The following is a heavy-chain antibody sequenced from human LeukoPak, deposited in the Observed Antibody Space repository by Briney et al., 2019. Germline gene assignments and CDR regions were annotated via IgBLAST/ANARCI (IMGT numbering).Heavy chain of an antibody. D-gene: IGHD2/OR15-2a*01. CDR2: ISYDGSNK. Sequence: GGSLRLSCAASGFPFSSYDMHWVRQAPGKGLEWVTVISYDGSNKYYADSVKGRFTISRDSSKNTLYLQMNSLRAEDTALYYCAKDRRIGDRGRGWSDRYFDSWGQGALVTVSS. CDR1: GFPFSSYD. CDR3: AKDRRIGDRGRGWSDRYFDS. V-gene: IGHV3-30*18. J-gene: IGHJ4*02.